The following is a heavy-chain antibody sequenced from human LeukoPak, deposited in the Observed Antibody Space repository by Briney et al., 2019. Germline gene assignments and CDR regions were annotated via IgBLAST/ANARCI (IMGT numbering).Heavy chain of an antibody. CDR3: ARVSGSYYDAFDI. V-gene: IGHV3-23*01. D-gene: IGHD1-26*01. CDR2: ISGSGGST. CDR1: GFTFSSYA. Sequence: GGSLRLSCAASGFTFSSYAMSWVRQAPGKGLEWVSAISGSGGSTYYADSVKGRFTISRDNSKNTLYLQMNSLRAEDTAVYYCARVSGSYYDAFDIWGQGTMVTVSS. J-gene: IGHJ3*02.